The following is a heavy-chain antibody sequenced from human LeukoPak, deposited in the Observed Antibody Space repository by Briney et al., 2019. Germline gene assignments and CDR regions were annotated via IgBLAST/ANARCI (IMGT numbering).Heavy chain of an antibody. CDR2: INRDGGLT. J-gene: IGHJ3*01. CDR1: GFTFSENW. D-gene: IGHD6-13*01. V-gene: IGHV3-74*01. CDR3: AREEHRLAEAGTSAFDL. Sequence: GGSLRLSCVASGFTFSENWMHWVRQAPGKGLAWVSHINRDGGLTNYADSVKGRFTISRDNARNTVYLQMSSLRVEDTAIYFCAREEHRLAEAGTSAFDLGGRGTLSPSLQ.